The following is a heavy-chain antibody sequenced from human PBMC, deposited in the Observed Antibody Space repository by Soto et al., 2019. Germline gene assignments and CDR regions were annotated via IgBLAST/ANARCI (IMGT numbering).Heavy chain of an antibody. D-gene: IGHD3-10*01. Sequence: GGSLRLSCAASGFTVSSNYMSWVRQAPGKGLEWVSVIYSGSNIYYADSVKGRFTISRDNAKNSLYLQMNSLRAEDTAVYYFARAYYGSGFVRDYYYCGMDVWGQGTTVTVSS. J-gene: IGHJ6*02. CDR1: GFTVSSNY. CDR3: ARAYYGSGFVRDYYYCGMDV. CDR2: IYSGSNI. V-gene: IGHV3-66*01.